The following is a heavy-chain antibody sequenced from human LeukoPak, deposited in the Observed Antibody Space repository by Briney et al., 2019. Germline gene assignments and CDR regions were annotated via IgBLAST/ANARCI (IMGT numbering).Heavy chain of an antibody. Sequence: GGSLRLSCAASGFTFDDYAMHWVRQAPGKGLEWVSGISWNSGSIGYADSVKGRFTISRDNAKNSPYLQMNSLGAEDTALYYCARLSTGYYPFFDYWGQGTLVTVSS. V-gene: IGHV3-9*01. CDR1: GFTFDDYA. CDR3: ARLSTGYYPFFDY. D-gene: IGHD3-9*01. J-gene: IGHJ4*02. CDR2: ISWNSGSI.